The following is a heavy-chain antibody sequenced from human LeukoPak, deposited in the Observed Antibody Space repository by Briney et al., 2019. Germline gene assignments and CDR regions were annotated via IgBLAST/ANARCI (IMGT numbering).Heavy chain of an antibody. CDR2: IYYSGRT. V-gene: IGHV4-59*01. Sequence: SETLSLTCTVSGGSISSYYWSWIRQSPGKGLEGIGYIYYSGRTNYSPSLKSRVTISVDTSKTEFSLKLSSVTAADTAVYYCARDMGQYCSGGSCYSNYYYYYMDVWGKGTTVTISS. D-gene: IGHD2-15*01. J-gene: IGHJ6*03. CDR1: GGSISSYY. CDR3: ARDMGQYCSGGSCYSNYYYYYMDV.